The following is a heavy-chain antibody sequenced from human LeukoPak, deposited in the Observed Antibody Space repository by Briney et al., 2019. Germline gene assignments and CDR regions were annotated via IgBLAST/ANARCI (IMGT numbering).Heavy chain of an antibody. Sequence: GGSLRLSCAASGFTFSGYEMNWVRKTPGKGLEWISYISSSSNTIYYADSVKGRFTISRDNAKNSLYLQMNSLRAEDTAVYYCARDYSSSIGFDYWGLGTLVTVSS. CDR1: GFTFSGYE. J-gene: IGHJ4*02. CDR3: ARDYSSSIGFDY. CDR2: ISSSSNTI. D-gene: IGHD6-6*01. V-gene: IGHV3-48*03.